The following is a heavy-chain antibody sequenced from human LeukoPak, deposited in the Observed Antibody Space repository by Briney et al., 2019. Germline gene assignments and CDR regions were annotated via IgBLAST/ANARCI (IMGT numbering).Heavy chain of an antibody. CDR3: ARGVCSGGSCRLDY. V-gene: IGHV1-69*04. Sequence: SVKVSYKASGGTFSSYAISWVRQAPGQGLEWMGRIIPILGIANYAQKFQGRVTITADKSTSTAYMELSSLRSEDTAVYYCARGVCSGGSCRLDYWGQGTLVTVSS. D-gene: IGHD2-15*01. CDR2: IIPILGIA. CDR1: GGTFSSYA. J-gene: IGHJ4*02.